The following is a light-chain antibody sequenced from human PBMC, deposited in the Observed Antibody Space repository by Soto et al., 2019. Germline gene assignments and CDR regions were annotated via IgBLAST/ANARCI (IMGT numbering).Light chain of an antibody. CDR1: QGISSY. CDR2: AAS. CDR3: QQRSNWPLT. J-gene: IGKJ4*01. V-gene: IGKV1-8*01. Sequence: AIRMTQSPSSLSASTGERVTITCRASQGISSYLAWYQQKPGKAPKLLIYAASTLQSGVPSRFSGSGSGTDFTLTISSLEPEDFAVYYCQQRSNWPLTFGGGTKVDIK.